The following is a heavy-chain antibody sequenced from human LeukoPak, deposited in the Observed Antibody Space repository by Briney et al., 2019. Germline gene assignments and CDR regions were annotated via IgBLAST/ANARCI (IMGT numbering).Heavy chain of an antibody. V-gene: IGHV1-69*06. D-gene: IGHD2-8*01. CDR1: GYTFTNYG. J-gene: IGHJ4*02. CDR3: ARGGNIVLMVYAQFDY. CDR2: IIPIFGTA. Sequence: SVKVSCKASGYTFTNYGISWVRQAPGQGLEWMGGIIPIFGTANYAQKFQGRVTITADKSTSTAYMELSSLRSEDTAVYYCARGGNIVLMVYAQFDYWGQGTLVTVSS.